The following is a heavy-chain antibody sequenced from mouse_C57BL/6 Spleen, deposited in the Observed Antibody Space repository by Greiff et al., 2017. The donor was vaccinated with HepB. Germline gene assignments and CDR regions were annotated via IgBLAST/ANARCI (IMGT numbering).Heavy chain of an antibody. Sequence: QVQLKQSGAELVRPGASVKQSCKASGYTFTDDYINWVKQRPGQGLEWIARIYPGSGNTYYNEKFKGKATLTAEKSSSTAYMQFSSLTSEDSAVYFCARDGVYHGHHAYPFDYSGQVTPFTVSP. V-gene: IGHV1-76*01. J-gene: IGHJ2*01. CDR3: ARDGVYHGHHAYPFDY. D-gene: IGHD2-1*01. CDR2: IYPGSGNT. CDR1: GYTFTDDY.